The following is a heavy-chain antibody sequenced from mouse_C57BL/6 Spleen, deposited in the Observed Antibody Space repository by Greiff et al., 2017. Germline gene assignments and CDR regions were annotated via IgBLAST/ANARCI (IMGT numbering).Heavy chain of an antibody. CDR2: INPSNGGT. J-gene: IGHJ4*01. CDR1: GYTFTSYW. CDR3: ARDGPTAQATGDY. Sequence: QVQLQQPGTELVKPGASVKLSCKASGYTFTSYWMHWVKQRPGQGLEWIGNINPSNGGTNYNEKFKSKATLTVDKSSSTAYMQLSSLTSEDSAVDDCARDGPTAQATGDYWGQGTSVTVSS. V-gene: IGHV1-53*01. D-gene: IGHD3-2*02.